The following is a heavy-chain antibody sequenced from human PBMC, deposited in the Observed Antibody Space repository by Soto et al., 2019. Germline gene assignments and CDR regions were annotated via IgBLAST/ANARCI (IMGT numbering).Heavy chain of an antibody. V-gene: IGHV4-30-4*01. J-gene: IGHJ4*02. D-gene: IGHD3-22*01. CDR1: GGSISSGDYY. Sequence: QVQLQESGPGLVKPSQTLSLTCTVSGGSISSGDYYWSWIRQPPGKGLEWIGYIYYSGSTYYNPSLKSRVIISVDTSKNQFSLKLNSVTAADTAVYCCARGDIDYDSSGYLRYYFDYWGQGTLVTVSS. CDR2: IYYSGST. CDR3: ARGDIDYDSSGYLRYYFDY.